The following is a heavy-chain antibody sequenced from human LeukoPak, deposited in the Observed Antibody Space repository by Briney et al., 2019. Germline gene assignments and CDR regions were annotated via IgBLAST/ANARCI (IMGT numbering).Heavy chain of an antibody. CDR1: GGSISSRSYF. J-gene: IGHJ4*02. V-gene: IGHV4-39*02. Sequence: PSETLSLTCSVSGGSISSRSYFWGWIRQPPGKGLEWIANIHFSGSTYYNPSLKSRVTISVDTSKNHFSLKLSSVTAADTAVYYCASRSVVAYFDCWGQGTLVTVSS. CDR3: ASRSVVAYFDC. D-gene: IGHD2-21*01. CDR2: IHFSGST.